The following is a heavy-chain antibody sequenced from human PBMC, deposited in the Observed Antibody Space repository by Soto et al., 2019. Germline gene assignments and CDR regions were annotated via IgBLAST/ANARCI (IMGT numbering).Heavy chain of an antibody. Sequence: HPGGSLRLSCAASGFTFSSYGMHWVRQAPGKGLEWVAVISYDGSNKYYADSVKGRFTISRDNSKNTLYLQMNSLRAEDTAVYYCAKNLYYGSGSYYNVEPDYWGQGTLVTVSS. D-gene: IGHD3-10*01. CDR2: ISYDGSNK. V-gene: IGHV3-30*18. CDR3: AKNLYYGSGSYYNVEPDY. CDR1: GFTFSSYG. J-gene: IGHJ4*02.